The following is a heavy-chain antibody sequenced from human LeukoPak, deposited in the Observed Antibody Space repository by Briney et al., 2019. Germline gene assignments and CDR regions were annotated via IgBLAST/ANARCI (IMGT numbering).Heavy chain of an antibody. CDR2: ISVYNGNT. V-gene: IGHV1-18*01. J-gene: IGHJ5*02. D-gene: IGHD2-2*01. Sequence: ASVKVSCKASGYTFTSYGISWVRQAAGQGLEWMGWISVYNGNTNYAQKLQGRVTMTTDTSTSTAYMELRSLRSDDTAVYYCARDPGYCSSISCYAGGNWFDPWGQGTLVTVSS. CDR3: ARDPGYCSSISCYAGGNWFDP. CDR1: GYTFTSYG.